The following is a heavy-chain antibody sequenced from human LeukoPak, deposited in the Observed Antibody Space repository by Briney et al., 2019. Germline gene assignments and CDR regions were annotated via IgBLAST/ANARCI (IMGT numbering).Heavy chain of an antibody. CDR3: AKDTAYDSSGYTKY. Sequence: GGSLRLSCAASGFTFSSYAMSWVRQAPGKGLEWVSAISGSGGSTYYADSVKGRFTISRDNSENTLYLQMNSLRAEDTAVYYCAKDTAYDSSGYTKYWGQGTLVTVSS. J-gene: IGHJ4*02. CDR2: ISGSGGST. D-gene: IGHD3-22*01. CDR1: GFTFSSYA. V-gene: IGHV3-23*01.